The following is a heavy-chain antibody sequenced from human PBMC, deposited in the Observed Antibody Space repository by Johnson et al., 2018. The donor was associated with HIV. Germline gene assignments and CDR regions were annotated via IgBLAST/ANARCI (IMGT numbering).Heavy chain of an antibody. J-gene: IGHJ3*02. Sequence: QVQLVESGGGLVQPGGSLRLSCAASGFTFSDYGMHWVRQAPGKGLEWVSFIHYDGTNKSSPDSVKGRFTISRDNSKNTVYLQMNSLRAEDTALYYCAKDMGATIDRDAFDIWGQGTMVTVSS. V-gene: IGHV3-30*02. CDR1: GFTFSDYG. CDR3: AKDMGATIDRDAFDI. CDR2: IHYDGTNK. D-gene: IGHD1-26*01.